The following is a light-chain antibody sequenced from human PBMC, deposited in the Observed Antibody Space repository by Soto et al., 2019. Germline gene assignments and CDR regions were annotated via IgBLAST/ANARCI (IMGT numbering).Light chain of an antibody. CDR1: SSDVGGYNY. Sequence: QSVLTQPPSASGSPGQSVTISCTGTSSDVGGYNYVSWYQQHPGKAPKLMIYEVSKRPSGVPDRFSGSKSGNTASLTVSGLQAEGEADYYCSSYAGSNNFDVVFGGGTKVTVL. CDR3: SSYAGSNNFDVV. J-gene: IGLJ2*01. V-gene: IGLV2-8*01. CDR2: EVS.